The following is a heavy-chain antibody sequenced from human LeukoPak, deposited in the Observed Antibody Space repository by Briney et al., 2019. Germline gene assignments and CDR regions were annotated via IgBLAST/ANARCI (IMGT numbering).Heavy chain of an antibody. V-gene: IGHV4-38-2*02. CDR3: ARGYDYVWGSYRSDPRPKYDY. CDR2: IYHSGST. J-gene: IGHJ4*02. Sequence: SETLSLTCTVSGYSISSGYYWGWIRQPPGKGLEWIGSIYHSGSTYYNPSLKSRVTISVDTSKNQFSLKLSSVTAADTAVYYCARGYDYVWGSYRSDPRPKYDYWGQGTLVTVSS. D-gene: IGHD3-16*02. CDR1: GYSISSGYY.